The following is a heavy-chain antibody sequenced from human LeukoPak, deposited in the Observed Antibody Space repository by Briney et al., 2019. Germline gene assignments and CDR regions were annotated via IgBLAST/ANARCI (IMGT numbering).Heavy chain of an antibody. Sequence: PGGSLRLSCAASGFTFSSYAMHWVRQAPGKGLEWVAVISYDGSNKYYADSVKGRFTISRDNSKNTLYLQMNSLRAEDTAVYYCARDLNHRSYMRLLWFGESPVGYYFDYWGQGTLVTVSS. V-gene: IGHV3-30-3*01. J-gene: IGHJ4*02. CDR1: GFTFSSYA. CDR2: ISYDGSNK. CDR3: ARDLNHRSYMRLLWFGESPVGYYFDY. D-gene: IGHD3-10*01.